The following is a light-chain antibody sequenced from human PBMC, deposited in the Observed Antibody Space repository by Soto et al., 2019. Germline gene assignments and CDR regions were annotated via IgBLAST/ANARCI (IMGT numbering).Light chain of an antibody. J-gene: IGKJ1*01. CDR2: RAS. V-gene: IGKV1-39*01. Sequence: DIQMTQSPSSLSASVGDRVTTSCRASQSISSYLNWYQQKPGTAPRLLIYRASSVKSGVPPRFSGSGSGRDFTLTISSLRPEDIATYFCQHSYSSPPWTFGQGTKVDIK. CDR1: QSISSY. CDR3: QHSYSSPPWT.